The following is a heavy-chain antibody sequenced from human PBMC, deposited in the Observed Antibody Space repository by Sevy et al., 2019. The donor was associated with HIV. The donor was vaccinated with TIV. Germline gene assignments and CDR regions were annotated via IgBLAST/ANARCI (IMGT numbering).Heavy chain of an antibody. Sequence: GGSLRLSCAVSGSTFDDYAMHWVRQAPGKGLEWVSLISWDGGSTYYADSVKGRFTISRDNSKNSLYLQMNSLRAEDTALYYCAKPYRIAVAGDYYYSGMDVWGQGTTVTVSS. CDR3: AKPYRIAVAGDYYYSGMDV. V-gene: IGHV3-43D*03. D-gene: IGHD6-13*01. J-gene: IGHJ6*02. CDR1: GSTFDDYA. CDR2: ISWDGGST.